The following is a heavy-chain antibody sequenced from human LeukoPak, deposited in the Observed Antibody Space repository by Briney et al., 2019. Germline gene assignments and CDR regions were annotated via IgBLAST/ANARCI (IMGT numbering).Heavy chain of an antibody. Sequence: GGSLRLSCAASGFTFSSYAMHWVRQAPGKGLEWVAVISYDGSNKYYADSVKGRFTISRDNSKNTLYLQMNSLRAEDTAVYYCARDLGTWMQLWTFDYWGQGTLVTVSS. CDR2: ISYDGSNK. CDR3: ARDLGTWMQLWTFDY. CDR1: GFTFSSYA. V-gene: IGHV3-30-3*01. D-gene: IGHD5-18*01. J-gene: IGHJ4*02.